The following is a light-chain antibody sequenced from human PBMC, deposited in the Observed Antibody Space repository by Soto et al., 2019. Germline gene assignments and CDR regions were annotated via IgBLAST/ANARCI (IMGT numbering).Light chain of an antibody. V-gene: IGKV1-39*01. J-gene: IGKJ5*01. CDR1: HSISMY. Sequence: IRVSQSPSFVSSSVGDRVTITXRASHSISMYLNWYQQKQGXAPNXXXYVXSSFQSEGPSRLSGSGSATDFTLTITSLQPYDFSNYYWQQSYGTPRTVGQGTRLEIK. CDR2: VXS. CDR3: QQSYGTPRT.